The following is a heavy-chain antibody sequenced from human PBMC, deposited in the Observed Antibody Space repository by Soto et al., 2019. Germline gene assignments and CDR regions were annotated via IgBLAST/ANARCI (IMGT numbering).Heavy chain of an antibody. V-gene: IGHV1-3*01. Sequence: ASVKVSCKASGYTFTSYAMHWVRQAPGQRLEWMGWINAGNGNTKYSQKFQGRVTITRDTSASTAYMELSSLRSEDTAVYYCARDEHLRISTSCYVNWGQGTLVTVSS. J-gene: IGHJ4*02. D-gene: IGHD2-2*01. CDR1: GYTFTSYA. CDR2: INAGNGNT. CDR3: ARDEHLRISTSCYVN.